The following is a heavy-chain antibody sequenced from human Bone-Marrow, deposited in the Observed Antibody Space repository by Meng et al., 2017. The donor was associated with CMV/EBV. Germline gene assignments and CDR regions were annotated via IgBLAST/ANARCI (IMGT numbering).Heavy chain of an antibody. CDR3: ARATYSNPPAHFDY. J-gene: IGHJ4*02. CDR1: GGSFSGYY. V-gene: IGHV3-11*01. CDR2: ISSSGNTI. Sequence: LSLTCAVYGGSFSGYYWRWTRPAPGKGLEWVSYISSSGNTIHYADSVRGRFTISRDNAKNSLYLQMNSLSAEDTAVYHCARATYSNPPAHFDYWGQGTLVTVSS. D-gene: IGHD4-11*01.